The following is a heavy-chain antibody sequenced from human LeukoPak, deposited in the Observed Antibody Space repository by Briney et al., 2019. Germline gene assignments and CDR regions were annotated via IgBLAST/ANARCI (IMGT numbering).Heavy chain of an antibody. Sequence: ASVKVSCQALGYTFTDHYFHWLRQAPGQGIEWMGWIHPGRGDTNIAQKFQGRVTMTRDTSISTAYMELSRLRSDDTAVYYCASGLLPTSPDAFDIWGQGTMVTVSS. D-gene: IGHD3-22*01. CDR2: IHPGRGDT. CDR1: GYTFTDHY. CDR3: ASGLLPTSPDAFDI. V-gene: IGHV1-2*02. J-gene: IGHJ3*02.